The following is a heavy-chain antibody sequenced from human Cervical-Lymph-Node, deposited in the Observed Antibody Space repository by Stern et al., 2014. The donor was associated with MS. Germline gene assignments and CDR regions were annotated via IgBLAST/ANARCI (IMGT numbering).Heavy chain of an antibody. J-gene: IGHJ4*02. V-gene: IGHV1-18*01. Sequence: QVQLVQPGAEVKKPGASVKVSCKASGYTFTNYGISWVRQAPGKGLEWMGWINTYNGDTNYAQNLQGRDTMTTDTSTSTAYMELRSLRSDDTAVYYCAREWELRYWGQGTLVTVSS. CDR3: AREWELRY. D-gene: IGHD1-26*01. CDR2: INTYNGDT. CDR1: GYTFTNYG.